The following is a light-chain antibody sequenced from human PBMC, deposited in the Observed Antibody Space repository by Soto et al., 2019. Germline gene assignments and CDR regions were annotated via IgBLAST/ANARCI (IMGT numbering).Light chain of an antibody. V-gene: IGLV2-11*01. Sequence: QSALTQPRSVSGSPGQSVTISCNGTISDVGTYDFVSWYQQHPGKAPRLMIFDVSERPSGVPDRFSGSKSGNTASLTISGLQAEDEADYYCCLYAVTFYVFGTGTKLTVL. CDR3: CLYAVTFYV. CDR1: ISDVGTYDF. J-gene: IGLJ1*01. CDR2: DVS.